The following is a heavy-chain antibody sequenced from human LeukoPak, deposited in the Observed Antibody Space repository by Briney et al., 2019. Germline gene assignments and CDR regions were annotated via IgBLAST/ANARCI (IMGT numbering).Heavy chain of an antibody. CDR1: GFIYRNYW. V-gene: IGHV3-74*01. CDR3: ARTLYSYGHFDY. Sequence: GGSLRLSCVASGFIYRNYWMHWVRQAPGKGLVWVSRINNDGTSTNYADSVKGRFTISRDDAKNTLYLQMNSLRVEDTAVYYCARTLYSYGHFDYWGQGTLATVSS. D-gene: IGHD5-18*01. J-gene: IGHJ4*02. CDR2: INNDGTST.